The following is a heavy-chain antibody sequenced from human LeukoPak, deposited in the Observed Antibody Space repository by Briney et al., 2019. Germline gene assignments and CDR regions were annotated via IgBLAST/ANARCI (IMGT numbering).Heavy chain of an antibody. J-gene: IGHJ4*02. CDR3: AKDPRTYYYDSSGYPFDY. CDR1: GFTFSSYA. CDR2: ISGSGGST. D-gene: IGHD3-22*01. Sequence: GGSLRLSRAASGFTFSSYAMSWVRQAPGKGLEWVSAISGSGGSTYYADSVKGRFTISRDNSKNTLYLQMNSLRAEDTAVYYCAKDPRTYYYDSSGYPFDYWGQGTLVTVSS. V-gene: IGHV3-23*01.